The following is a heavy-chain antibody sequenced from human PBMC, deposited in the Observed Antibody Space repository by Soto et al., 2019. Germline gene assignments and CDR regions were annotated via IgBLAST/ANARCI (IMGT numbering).Heavy chain of an antibody. CDR1: GFTFSNAW. J-gene: IGHJ6*03. V-gene: IGHV3-15*01. Sequence: GGSLRLSCAASGFTFSNAWMSWVRQAPGKGLEWVGRIKSKTDGGTTDYAAPVKGRFTISRDDSKNTLYLQMNSLKTEDTAVYYCTTDRDGYCSGGSCLTNYYYYMDVWGKGTTVTVSS. D-gene: IGHD2-15*01. CDR2: IKSKTDGGTT. CDR3: TTDRDGYCSGGSCLTNYYYYMDV.